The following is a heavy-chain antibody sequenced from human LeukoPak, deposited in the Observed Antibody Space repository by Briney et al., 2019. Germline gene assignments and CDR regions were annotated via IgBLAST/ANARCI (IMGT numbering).Heavy chain of an antibody. D-gene: IGHD3-16*02. J-gene: IGHJ4*02. CDR1: GGTFSSYA. CDR2: IIPILGIT. CDR3: ARDFGPSRLGELSPFDY. V-gene: IGHV1-69*04. Sequence: ASVKVSCKACGGTFSSYAISWVRQAPGQGLEWMGRIIPILGITNYAQKFQGRVTITGDKSTSTAYMELSSLRSEDTAVYYCARDFGPSRLGELSPFDYWGQGTQVTVSS.